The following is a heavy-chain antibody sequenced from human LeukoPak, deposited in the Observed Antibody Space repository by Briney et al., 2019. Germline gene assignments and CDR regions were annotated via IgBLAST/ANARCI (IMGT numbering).Heavy chain of an antibody. CDR3: ARLNFWGGYRPGHFDY. V-gene: IGHV3-21*01. CDR2: ISSSSRYI. D-gene: IGHD3-3*01. CDR1: GFTFSSYS. Sequence: GGSLRLSCAASGFTFSSYSMNWVRQAPEKGLEWVSSISSSSRYIYYADSVKGRFTIYRENAKNSLDLQMNSLRAEDTAVYYCARLNFWGGYRPGHFDYGGQGTLVTVST. J-gene: IGHJ4*02.